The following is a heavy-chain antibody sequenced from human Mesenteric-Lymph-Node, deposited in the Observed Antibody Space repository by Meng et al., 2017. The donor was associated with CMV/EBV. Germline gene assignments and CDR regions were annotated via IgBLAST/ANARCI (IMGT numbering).Heavy chain of an antibody. CDR1: GNTLIGYY. J-gene: IGHJ6*02. CDR2: IHPDSGGA. V-gene: IGHV1-2*02. Sequence: ASVKVSCKASGNTLIGYYVQWVRQVPGQGLEWMGWIHPDSGGAKYAQKFRDRVTLTRDTSVSTVYMDLSRLTSDDTAVYYCGRHGTSYYAMDVWGQGTSVTVSS. CDR3: GRHGTSYYAMDV. D-gene: IGHD5-24*01.